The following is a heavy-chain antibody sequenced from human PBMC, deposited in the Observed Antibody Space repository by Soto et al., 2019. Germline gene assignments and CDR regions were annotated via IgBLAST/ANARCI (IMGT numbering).Heavy chain of an antibody. Sequence: SETLSLTCAVYGGSFSGYYWSWIRQPPGKGLEWIGEINHSGSTNYNPSLKSRVTISVDTSKNQFSLKLSSVTAADTAVYYCARWPTPKWWPKTRWFDPWGQGTLVTVSS. V-gene: IGHV4-34*01. D-gene: IGHD2-8*01. CDR3: ARWPTPKWWPKTRWFDP. J-gene: IGHJ5*02. CDR2: INHSGST. CDR1: GGSFSGYY.